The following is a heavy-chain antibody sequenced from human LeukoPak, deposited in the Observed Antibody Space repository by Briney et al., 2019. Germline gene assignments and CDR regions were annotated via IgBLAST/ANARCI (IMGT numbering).Heavy chain of an antibody. CDR3: ITGDYDFWSGFYSPNHYFDY. Sequence: PGGSLRLSCAASGFTFTSAWMSWVRQAPGKGLEWVGRIKGKAAAGAPDYVASVKGRFTISRDDSKNTLFLQMNSLKTEDTAVYYCITGDYDFWSGFYSPNHYFDYWGQGTLVTVSS. D-gene: IGHD3-3*01. V-gene: IGHV3-15*01. CDR1: GFTFTSAW. CDR2: IKGKAAAGAP. J-gene: IGHJ4*02.